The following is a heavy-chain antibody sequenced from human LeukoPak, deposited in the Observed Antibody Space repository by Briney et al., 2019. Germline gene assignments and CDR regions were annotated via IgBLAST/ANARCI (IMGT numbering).Heavy chain of an antibody. Sequence: SETLSLTCTVSGGSITSNSFYWGWIRQPPGKGLEWIGSIFYSGTTYYNPSLTSRVTISVDTSKNQFSLKLSSVTAADTAVYYCASVSLGGSGSYYRFDPWGQGTLVTVSS. D-gene: IGHD3-10*01. J-gene: IGHJ5*02. CDR1: GGSITSNSFY. CDR2: IFYSGTT. CDR3: ASVSLGGSGSYYRFDP. V-gene: IGHV4-39*07.